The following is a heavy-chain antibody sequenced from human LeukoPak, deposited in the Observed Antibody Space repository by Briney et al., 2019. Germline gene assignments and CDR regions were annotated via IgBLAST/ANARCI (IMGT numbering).Heavy chain of an antibody. CDR3: SRGLHDYGDSNYYFDQ. CDR2: IRKKGYGETT. Sequence: GGSLRLSCTASGFSFGDDAWSWFRQAPGRGLEFVSFIRKKGYGETTDYAASVRGRFTISRDDAKSTAYVQMNSLEIEDTALYYCSRGLHDYGDSNYYFDQWGRGTQVTVSS. D-gene: IGHD4-17*01. J-gene: IGHJ4*02. CDR1: GFSFGDDA. V-gene: IGHV3-49*03.